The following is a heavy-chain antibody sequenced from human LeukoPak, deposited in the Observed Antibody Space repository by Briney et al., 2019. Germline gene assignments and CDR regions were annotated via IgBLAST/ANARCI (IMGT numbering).Heavy chain of an antibody. V-gene: IGHV1-69*04. D-gene: IGHD7-27*01. Sequence: SVKVSCKASGGTFSSYAISWVRQAPGQGLEWMGRIIPILGMANYAQKFQGRVTITADESTSTAYMEPSSLRSEDTAVYYCARDGDRGYCYMDVWGKGTTVTVSS. CDR3: ARDGDRGYCYMDV. CDR2: IIPILGMA. J-gene: IGHJ6*03. CDR1: GGTFSSYA.